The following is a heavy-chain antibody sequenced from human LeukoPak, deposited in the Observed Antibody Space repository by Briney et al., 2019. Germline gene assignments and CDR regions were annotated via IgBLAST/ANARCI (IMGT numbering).Heavy chain of an antibody. D-gene: IGHD3-22*01. Sequence: ASVKVSCKASGYTFTDYYMHWVRQAPGQGLEWMGRINPNSGGTNYAQKFQGRVTMTRDTSISTVYMELSRLRSDDTAVYYCARDEDASSDNAFDIWGQGTMVTVSS. CDR3: ARDEDASSDNAFDI. V-gene: IGHV1-2*06. J-gene: IGHJ3*02. CDR1: GYTFTDYY. CDR2: INPNSGGT.